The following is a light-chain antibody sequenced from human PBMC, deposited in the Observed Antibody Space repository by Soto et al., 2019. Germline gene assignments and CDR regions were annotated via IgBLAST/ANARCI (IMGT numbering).Light chain of an antibody. CDR1: QGISSY. CDR3: QQLNSYPPVST. V-gene: IGKV1-9*01. J-gene: IGKJ3*01. CDR2: AAS. Sequence: DIQLTQSPSFLSASVGDRVTITCRASQGISSYLAWYQQKPGKAPKLLIYAASTLQSGVPSKFSGSGSGTEFTLTIRSLQPEDFATYYCQQLNSYPPVSTFVRGTKVDIK.